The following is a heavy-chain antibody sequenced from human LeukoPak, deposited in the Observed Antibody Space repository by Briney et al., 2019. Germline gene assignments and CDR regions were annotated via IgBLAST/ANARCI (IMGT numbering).Heavy chain of an antibody. J-gene: IGHJ4*02. CDR1: GFTFSSYG. CDR3: ATYRQVLLPFES. CDR2: TSGGGDIT. Sequence: GGSLRLSCAASGFTFSSYGMSWVRQAPRKGLEWVSATSGGGDITYYADSVRGRFTISRDNSKSTLSLQMNSLRAEDTAIYYCATYRQVLLPFESWGQGTLVTVSS. V-gene: IGHV3-23*01. D-gene: IGHD2-8*02.